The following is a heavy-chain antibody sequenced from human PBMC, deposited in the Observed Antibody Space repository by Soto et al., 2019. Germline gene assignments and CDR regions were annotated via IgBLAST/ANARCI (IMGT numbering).Heavy chain of an antibody. CDR1: GFMFSNNG. D-gene: IGHD4-4*01. CDR3: AITSVADASCDY. V-gene: IGHV3-30*03. Sequence: QVQLVESGGGVVHPGRSLSLSCAGSGFMFSNNGMHWVRRAPGKGLEWVAFISYDGSETFYADSVKGRFSISRDNSKSTLFLHMSSLKNEDTAVYYCAITSVADASCDYWGQGTLVTVSS. J-gene: IGHJ4*02. CDR2: ISYDGSET.